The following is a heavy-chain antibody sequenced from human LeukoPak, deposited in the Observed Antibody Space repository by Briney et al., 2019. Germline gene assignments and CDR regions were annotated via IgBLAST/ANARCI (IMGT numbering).Heavy chain of an antibody. V-gene: IGHV4-4*07. J-gene: IGHJ4*02. CDR2: IYTSGST. Sequence: SETLSLTCTVSGGSISSYYLSWIRQPAGKGLEWIGRIYTSGSTNYNASLKSRVNMSVDKSKNQFSLKLRSVTPADTAVYYCARGHIAAAGPFDYWGQGTLVTVSS. CDR1: GGSISSYY. CDR3: ARGHIAAAGPFDY. D-gene: IGHD6-13*01.